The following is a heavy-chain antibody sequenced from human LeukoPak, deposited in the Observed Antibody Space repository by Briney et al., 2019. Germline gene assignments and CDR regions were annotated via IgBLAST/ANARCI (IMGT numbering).Heavy chain of an antibody. CDR2: ISSSGSTI. Sequence: TGGSLRLSCAASGFTFSSYEMNWVRQAPGKGLEWVSYISSSGSTIYYADSVKGRFTISRDNAKNSLYLQMNSLRAEDTAVYYCARDVAEDIVVVPAAIGYYYYMDVWGEGTTVTVSS. CDR3: ARDVAEDIVVVPAAIGYYYYMDV. J-gene: IGHJ6*03. CDR1: GFTFSSYE. D-gene: IGHD2-2*01. V-gene: IGHV3-48*03.